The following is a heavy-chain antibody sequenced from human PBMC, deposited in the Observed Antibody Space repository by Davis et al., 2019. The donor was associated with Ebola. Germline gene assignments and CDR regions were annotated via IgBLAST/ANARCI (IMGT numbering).Heavy chain of an antibody. CDR1: GFTFSGYA. Sequence: GESLKISCAASGFTFSGYAMSWVRQAPGKGLEWVSGISNSGDSTYYADSVKGRSTISRDNSKNTLYLQMNSLRAEDMAIYSCAKSPFGDYGLVSEFFHYWGQGTLVTVSS. J-gene: IGHJ1*01. CDR2: ISNSGDST. V-gene: IGHV3-23*01. CDR3: AKSPFGDYGLVSEFFHY. D-gene: IGHD4-17*01.